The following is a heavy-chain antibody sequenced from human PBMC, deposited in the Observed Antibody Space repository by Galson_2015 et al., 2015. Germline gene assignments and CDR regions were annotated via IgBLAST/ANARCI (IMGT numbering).Heavy chain of an antibody. Sequence: LRLSCAASGFTFSSYWLHWVRQAPGKGLVWVSRINGDGSSTSYADTVKGRFTISRDNAKNTLYLQMNSLRAEDTAVYYCARDSSPIYWGQGTLATVSS. J-gene: IGHJ4*02. V-gene: IGHV3-74*01. CDR2: INGDGSST. CDR3: ARDSSPIY. CDR1: GFTFSSYW. D-gene: IGHD6-13*01.